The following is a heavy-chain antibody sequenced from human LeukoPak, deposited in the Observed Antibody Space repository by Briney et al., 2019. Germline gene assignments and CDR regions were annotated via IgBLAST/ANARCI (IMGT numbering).Heavy chain of an antibody. CDR2: ISYSGST. D-gene: IGHD3-3*01. V-gene: IGHV4-59*01. CDR1: GGSISRYY. CDR3: ARATDDSRNDHYTGGFYYMDV. J-gene: IGHJ6*03. Sequence: SGTLSLTCTVSGGSISRYYWSWIRQPPGKGLEWIGHISYSGSTNYNPSLKSRVTIFLDASKNQISLELTSLTGADTAVYYCARATDDSRNDHYTGGFYYMDVWGKGTTVAVSS.